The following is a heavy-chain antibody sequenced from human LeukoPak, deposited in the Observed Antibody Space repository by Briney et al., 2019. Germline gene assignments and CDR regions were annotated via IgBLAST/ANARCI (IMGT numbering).Heavy chain of an antibody. CDR1: GFSVTTNY. Sequence: GGSLRLSCAASGFSVTTNYISWVRQAPGKGLEWVSVIYTGGGTNYADAVKGRFIISRENSKNTVYLQMNSLRAEDTAVYYCARAPTNGFQYFDYWGQGTLVTVS. CDR2: IYTGGGT. CDR3: ARAPTNGFQYFDY. J-gene: IGHJ4*02. V-gene: IGHV3-53*01. D-gene: IGHD2-8*01.